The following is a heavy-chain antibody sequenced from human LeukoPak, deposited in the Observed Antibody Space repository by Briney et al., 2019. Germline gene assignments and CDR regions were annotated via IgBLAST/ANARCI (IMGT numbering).Heavy chain of an antibody. Sequence: SETLSLTCSVSGDSVKTYYWNWIRQPPGRGLEWIGFMYFSGNTNYSPSLKSRVTMSIDTSKNQFSLKLTSVTAADTAVYYCATTTMSTEDYWGQGTLVTVSS. CDR1: GDSVKTYY. D-gene: IGHD3-10*02. CDR3: ATTTMSTEDY. J-gene: IGHJ4*02. CDR2: MYFSGNT. V-gene: IGHV4-59*08.